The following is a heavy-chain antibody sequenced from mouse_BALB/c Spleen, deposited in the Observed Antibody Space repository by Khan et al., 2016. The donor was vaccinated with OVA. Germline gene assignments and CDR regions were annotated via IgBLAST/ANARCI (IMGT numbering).Heavy chain of an antibody. V-gene: IGHV2-6-1*01. Sequence: QVQLKQSGPGLVAPSQSLSITCTISGFSLTNCGVHWVRQPPGKGLEWLVVIWNDGNTAYNSALKSRLTISKDNSKSQVFLKMNSLQTDDTAMYFCARQPYYHYNSMDYWGQGTSVTVSS. D-gene: IGHD2-10*01. CDR3: ARQPYYHYNSMDY. J-gene: IGHJ4*01. CDR2: IWNDGNT. CDR1: GFSLTNCG.